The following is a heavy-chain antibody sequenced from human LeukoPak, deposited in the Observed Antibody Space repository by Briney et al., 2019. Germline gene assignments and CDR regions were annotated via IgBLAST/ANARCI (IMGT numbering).Heavy chain of an antibody. D-gene: IGHD3-9*01. J-gene: IGHJ4*02. CDR2: IYYSGST. V-gene: IGHV4-39*07. Sequence: PSETLSLTCSVSGDSISTSSYYWGWIRQPPGKGLEWIGTIYYSGSTYYNPSLTSRVTISVDTSKNQFSLKLSSVTAADTAAYYCAGGVSHFDRFDYWGQGTLVTVSS. CDR1: GDSISTSSYY. CDR3: AGGVSHFDRFDY.